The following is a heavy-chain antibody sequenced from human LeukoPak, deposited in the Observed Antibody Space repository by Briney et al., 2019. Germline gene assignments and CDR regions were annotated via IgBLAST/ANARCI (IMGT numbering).Heavy chain of an antibody. CDR1: GGSLSGYR. J-gene: IGHJ4*02. CDR2: INYSGSTT. D-gene: IGHD6-19*01. Sequence: SETLSLTCAVYGGSLSGYRWSWIRQPPGKGLEWIGEINYSGSTTNYNPSLKSRVTMSVDTSKNQFSLKLSSVTAADTAVYYCARSSGWYYYFDYWGQGTLVTVSS. V-gene: IGHV4-34*01. CDR3: ARSSGWYYYFDY.